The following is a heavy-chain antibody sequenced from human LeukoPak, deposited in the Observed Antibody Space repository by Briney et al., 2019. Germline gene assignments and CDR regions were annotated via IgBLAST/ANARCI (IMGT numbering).Heavy chain of an antibody. D-gene: IGHD3-22*01. Sequence: ASVTVSCKASGGTFSSYAISWVRQAPGQGLEWMGGIIPIFGTANYAQKFQGRVTITADKSTSTAYMELSSLRSEDTAVYYCARVSEYYYDSSGYYYLYAFDIWGQGTMVTVSS. CDR1: GGTFSSYA. J-gene: IGHJ3*02. V-gene: IGHV1-69*06. CDR2: IIPIFGTA. CDR3: ARVSEYYYDSSGYYYLYAFDI.